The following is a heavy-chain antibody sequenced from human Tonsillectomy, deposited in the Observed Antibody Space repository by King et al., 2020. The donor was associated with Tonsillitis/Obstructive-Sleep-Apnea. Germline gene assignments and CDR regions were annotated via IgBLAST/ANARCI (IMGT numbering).Heavy chain of an antibody. CDR1: GGSINSGGYY. CDR3: ARGPNKYYFDY. Sequence: VQLQESGPGLVKPSQTLSLTCTVSGGSINSGGYYWSWIRQHPGKGLEWIGDIYYSGSTHYNPSLKSRVTISVDTSKNQFSLKLSSVTAADTAVYYCARGPNKYYFDYWGQGTLVTVSS. V-gene: IGHV4-31*03. CDR2: IYYSGST. J-gene: IGHJ4*02. D-gene: IGHD1/OR15-1a*01.